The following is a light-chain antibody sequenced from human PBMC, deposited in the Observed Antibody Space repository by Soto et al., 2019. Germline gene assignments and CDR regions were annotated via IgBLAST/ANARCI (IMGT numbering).Light chain of an antibody. Sequence: QSALTQPRSVSGSPGQSVTISCTGTSSDVGDYDFVSWYHQHPGKVPKVIIYDVSERPSGVPDRFSGPKSGNTASLTISGLQAEDEAVYYCCSYAGGHTWVFGGGTQLTVL. CDR1: SSDVGDYDF. CDR3: CSYAGGHTWV. J-gene: IGLJ7*01. CDR2: DVS. V-gene: IGLV2-11*01.